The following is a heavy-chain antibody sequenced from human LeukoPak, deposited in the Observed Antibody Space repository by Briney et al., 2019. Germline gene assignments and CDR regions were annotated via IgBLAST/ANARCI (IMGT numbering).Heavy chain of an antibody. CDR2: INSDGSST. V-gene: IGHV3-74*01. CDR1: GFTFSSYW. J-gene: IGHJ4*02. Sequence: PGGSLRLSCAATGFTFSSYWMHWVRQAPGKGLVWVSRINSDGSSTSYADSVKGRFTISRDNAKNTLYLQMNSLRAEDTAVYYCARGPPDYYGSGSYYGIVDYWGQGTLVTVSS. CDR3: ARGPPDYYGSGSYYGIVDY. D-gene: IGHD3-10*01.